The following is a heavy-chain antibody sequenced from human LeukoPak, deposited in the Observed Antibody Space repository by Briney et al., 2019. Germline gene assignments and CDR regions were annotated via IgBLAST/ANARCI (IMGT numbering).Heavy chain of an antibody. CDR2: IYPGDSDT. J-gene: IGHJ5*02. D-gene: IGHD3-3*01. Sequence: GESLKISCKGSGYSFTSYWIGWVRQMPGKSLEWMGIIYPGDSDTRYSPSFQGQVTISADKSISTAYLQWSSLKASDTAMYYCARQGDYDFWSGYYTAGWFDPWGQGTLVTVSS. CDR1: GYSFTSYW. CDR3: ARQGDYDFWSGYYTAGWFDP. V-gene: IGHV5-51*01.